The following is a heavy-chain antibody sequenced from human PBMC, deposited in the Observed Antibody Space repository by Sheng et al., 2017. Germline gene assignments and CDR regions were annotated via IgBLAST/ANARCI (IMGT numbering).Heavy chain of an antibody. CDR2: MKEDGSEK. CDR3: ATEGRGAFDI. V-gene: IGHV3-7*01. CDR1: GFTFSRYW. J-gene: IGHJ3*02. Sequence: EVQLVESGGGLVQPGGSLRLSCIGSGFTFSRYWMSWVRQAPGKGLEWVANMKEDGSEKYYMDSVKGRFTISRDNARNSLYLQMNSLRAEDTAVYYCATEGRGAFDIWGQGTMVTVSS.